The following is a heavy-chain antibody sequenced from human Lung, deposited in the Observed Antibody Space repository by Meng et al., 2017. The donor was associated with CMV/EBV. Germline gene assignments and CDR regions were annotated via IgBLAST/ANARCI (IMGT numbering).Heavy chain of an antibody. Sequence: QGRRRESGQGMVKPSQTLSLTCSVSGGSISSVGCSWSWIRQHPGKGLEWVGYIYYSGSTYYNPSLRSRVAISIDTSKNQFSLKLTSVTAADTAVYFCARTNYGDYNWFDPWGQGTLVTVSS. CDR3: ARTNYGDYNWFDP. V-gene: IGHV4-31*03. CDR2: IYYSGST. CDR1: GGSISSVGCS. D-gene: IGHD4-17*01. J-gene: IGHJ5*02.